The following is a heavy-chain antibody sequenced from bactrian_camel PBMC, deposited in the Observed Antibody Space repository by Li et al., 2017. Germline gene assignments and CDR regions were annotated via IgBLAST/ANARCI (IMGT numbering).Heavy chain of an antibody. CDR1: GFTFSTTS. J-gene: IGHJ6*01. D-gene: IGHD5*01. Sequence: DVQLAESGGGLVQPGGSPRLSCAASGFTFSTTSMFWVRQAPGKGLEYVTAIDSGGGSYYPDSVKGRFTISRDNAKNPVYLQMNSLKPEDTAVYYCVKDDWGWSFGSWGQGTQVTVS. CDR3: VKDDWGWSFGS. V-gene: IGHV3S40*01. CDR2: IDSGGGS.